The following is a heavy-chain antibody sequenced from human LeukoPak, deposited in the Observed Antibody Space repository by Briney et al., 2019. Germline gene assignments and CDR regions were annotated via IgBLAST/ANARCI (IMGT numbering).Heavy chain of an antibody. CDR2: MYFGGSS. V-gene: IGHV4-59*01. Sequence: SETLSLTCTVSGGSISSYYWSWIRQPPGKGLEWIGYMYFGGSSNYNPSLKSRVTISVDTSKNQLSLNLNSVTAADTAVYYCTRASRGYSYGFAEYWGQGTLVTVSS. D-gene: IGHD5-18*01. CDR3: TRASRGYSYGFAEY. J-gene: IGHJ4*02. CDR1: GGSISSYY.